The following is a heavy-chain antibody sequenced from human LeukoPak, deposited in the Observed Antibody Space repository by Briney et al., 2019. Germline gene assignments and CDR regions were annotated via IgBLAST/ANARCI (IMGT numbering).Heavy chain of an antibody. V-gene: IGHV3-30-3*01. CDR3: AGGQAEGDFDY. D-gene: IGHD3-16*01. CDR1: GFTFSSYA. CDR2: ISYDGSNK. Sequence: GGSLRLSCAASGFTFSSYAMHWVRQAPGKGLEWVAVISYDGSNKYYADSVKGRFTISRDNPKNTLYLQMNSLRAEDTAVYYCAGGQAEGDFDYWGQGTLVTVSS. J-gene: IGHJ4*02.